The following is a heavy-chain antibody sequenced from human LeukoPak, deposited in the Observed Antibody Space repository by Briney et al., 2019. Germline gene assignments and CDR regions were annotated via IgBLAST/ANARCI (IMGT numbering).Heavy chain of an antibody. CDR2: IYHSGST. CDR1: GYSISSGYY. D-gene: IGHD6-19*01. CDR3: ARTRQWLEYYFDY. V-gene: IGHV4-38-2*01. Sequence: PSDTLSLTCAVSGYSISSGYYWGWIRQPPGKGLEWIGSIYHSGSTYYNPSLKSRVTISVDTSKNPFSLKLSSVTAADTAVYYCARTRQWLEYYFDYWGQGTLVTVSS. J-gene: IGHJ4*02.